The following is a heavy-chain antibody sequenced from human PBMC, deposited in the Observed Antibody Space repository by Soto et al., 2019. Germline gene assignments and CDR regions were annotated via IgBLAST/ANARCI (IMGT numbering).Heavy chain of an antibody. CDR1: GFTFSTYG. CDR3: AREQIGVAGSTYDY. CDR2: IWYDGSRT. J-gene: IGHJ4*02. Sequence: QVQLVESGGGVVQPGTSLRLSCAASGFTFSTYGMHWVRQAPGKWLDWVALIWYDGSRTHYAESVKGRFIISRDNSKNTLCLQMNSLRVEDTAVYYCAREQIGVAGSTYDYWGQGTLVTVSS. V-gene: IGHV3-33*01. D-gene: IGHD6-19*01.